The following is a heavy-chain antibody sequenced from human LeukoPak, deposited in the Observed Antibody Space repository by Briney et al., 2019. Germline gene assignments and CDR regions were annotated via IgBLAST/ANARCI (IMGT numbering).Heavy chain of an antibody. CDR2: ISGSGGNT. CDR3: ARRRDSSDGEDFDY. V-gene: IGHV3-23*01. CDR1: GFTFSSYA. D-gene: IGHD3-22*01. J-gene: IGHJ4*02. Sequence: GGSLRLSCAASGFTFSSYAMSWVRQAPGKGLEWVSAISGSGGNTDCADSVKGRFTISRDNSKNTLYLQMISLRAEDTAVYYCARRRDSSDGEDFDYWGQGTLVTVSS.